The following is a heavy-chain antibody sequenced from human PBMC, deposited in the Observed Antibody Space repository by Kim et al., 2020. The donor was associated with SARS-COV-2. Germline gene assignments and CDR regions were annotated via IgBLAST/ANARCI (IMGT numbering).Heavy chain of an antibody. D-gene: IGHD2-2*01. CDR2: ISGSGGST. V-gene: IGHV3-23*01. CDR3: AKARIVVVPAAVDP. CDR1: GFTFSSYA. J-gene: IGHJ5*02. Sequence: GGSLRLSCAASGFTFSSYAMSWVRQAPGKGLEWVSAISGSGGSTYYADLVKGRTTTSRDNYNNTPQLLINSTSAEDTAVYYCAKARIVVVPAAVDPWGQG.